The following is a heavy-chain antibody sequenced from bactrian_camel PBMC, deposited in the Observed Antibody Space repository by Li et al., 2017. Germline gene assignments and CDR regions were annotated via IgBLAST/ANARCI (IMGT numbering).Heavy chain of an antibody. CDR2: IRSDGSNT. CDR1: GFTFSSYW. J-gene: IGHJ6*01. Sequence: HVQLVESGGGLVQPGGSLRLSCTASGFTFSSYWMYWVRQPPGKGLEWVSSIRSDGSNTYYADSVKERFTISRDNAKNTVYLQMNSLKSEDTALYYCATAYGGTWWTDFVYWGQGTQVTVS. V-gene: IGHV3S6*01. CDR3: ATAYGGTWWTDFVY. D-gene: IGHD6*01.